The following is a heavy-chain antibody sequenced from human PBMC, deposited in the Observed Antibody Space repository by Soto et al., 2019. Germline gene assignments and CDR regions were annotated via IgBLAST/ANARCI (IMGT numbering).Heavy chain of an antibody. D-gene: IGHD2-2*01. CDR2: ISSSSSYI. CDR3: ARGNYYCSSTSCRPRYGVIVDWFDP. V-gene: IGHV3-21*01. CDR1: GFTFSSYS. J-gene: IGHJ5*02. Sequence: GGSLRLSCAASGFTFSSYSMNWVRQAPGKGLEWVSSISSSSSYIYYADSVKGRFTISRDNAKNSLYLQMNSLRAEDTAVYYCARGNYYCSSTSCRPRYGVIVDWFDPWGQGTLVTVSS.